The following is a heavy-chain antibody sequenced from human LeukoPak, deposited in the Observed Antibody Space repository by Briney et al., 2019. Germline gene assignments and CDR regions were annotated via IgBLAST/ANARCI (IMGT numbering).Heavy chain of an antibody. Sequence: SVKVSCKASGGTFSSYAISWVRQAPGQGLEWMGGIIPIFGTANYAQKFQGRVTITADKSTSTAYMELSSLRSEDTAVYYCARGGMTAAGIGWFDPWGQGTLVTVSS. V-gene: IGHV1-69*06. D-gene: IGHD6-13*01. CDR1: GGTFSSYA. J-gene: IGHJ5*02. CDR3: ARGGMTAAGIGWFDP. CDR2: IIPIFGTA.